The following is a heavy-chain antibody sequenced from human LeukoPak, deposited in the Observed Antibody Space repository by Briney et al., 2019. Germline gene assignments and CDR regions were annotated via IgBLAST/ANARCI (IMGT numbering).Heavy chain of an antibody. Sequence: ASVNVSCTASGYTFTSYDINRMRQPTGQGLEWMGWTNPNSGNTGYAHKFQGRGTITSNTSISTTYMELSSLRSEDTAVYYCARAEELGSPPTAMVVWGQGTLVTVSS. CDR1: GYTFTSYD. V-gene: IGHV1-8*01. CDR3: ARAEELGSPPTAMVV. J-gene: IGHJ4*02. D-gene: IGHD5-18*01. CDR2: TNPNSGNT.